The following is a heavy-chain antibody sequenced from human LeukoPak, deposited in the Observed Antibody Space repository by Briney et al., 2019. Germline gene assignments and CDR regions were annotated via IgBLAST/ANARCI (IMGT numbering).Heavy chain of an antibody. CDR2: IIPIFGTA. CDR1: GGTFSSYA. D-gene: IGHD6-19*01. Sequence: ASVKVSCKASGGTFSSYAISWVRQAPGQGLEWMGGIIPIFGTANSAQKFQGRVTITTDESTSTAYMELSSLRSEDTAVYYCARTSVAGFHFDYWGQGTLVTVSS. V-gene: IGHV1-69*05. CDR3: ARTSVAGFHFDY. J-gene: IGHJ4*02.